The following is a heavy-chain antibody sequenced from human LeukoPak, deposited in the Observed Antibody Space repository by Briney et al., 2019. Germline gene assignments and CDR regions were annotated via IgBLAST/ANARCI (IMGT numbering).Heavy chain of an antibody. CDR1: GGTFISYA. V-gene: IGHV1-69*05. Sequence: SVKVSCKASGGTFISYAISWVRQAPGQGLEWRGGIIPIFGTANYAQKFQGRVTITTDESTSTAYMELSSLRSEDTAVYYCARGYSKYYYYMDVWGKGTTVTVSS. J-gene: IGHJ6*03. D-gene: IGHD4-11*01. CDR2: IIPIFGTA. CDR3: ARGYSKYYYYMDV.